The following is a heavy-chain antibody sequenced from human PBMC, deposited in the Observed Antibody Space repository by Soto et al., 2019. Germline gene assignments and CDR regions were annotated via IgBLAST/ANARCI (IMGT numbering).Heavy chain of an antibody. CDR3: AKGYYYDSSGYPLYFDY. D-gene: IGHD3-22*01. CDR1: GFTFSSYA. CDR2: ISGSGGST. J-gene: IGHJ4*02. Sequence: EVQLLESGGGLVQPGGSLRLSCAASGFTFSSYAMSWVRQAPGKGLEWVSAISGSGGSTYYADSMKGRFTISRDNSKNTLYLQMNSLRAEDTAVYYCAKGYYYDSSGYPLYFDYWGQGTLVTVSS. V-gene: IGHV3-23*01.